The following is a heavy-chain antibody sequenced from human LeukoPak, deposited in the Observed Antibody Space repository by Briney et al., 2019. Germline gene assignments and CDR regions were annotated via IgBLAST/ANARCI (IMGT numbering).Heavy chain of an antibody. CDR3: ARHGRYSSGYLRYYFDY. D-gene: IGHD3-22*01. V-gene: IGHV3-66*04. J-gene: IGHJ4*02. Sequence: TGGSLRLSCAASGFTVSSNYMSWVRQAPGKGLEWVSVIYSGGSTYYADSVKGRFTISRDNSKNTLYLQMNSLRTEDTAVYYCARHGRYSSGYLRYYFDYWGQGTLVTVSS. CDR1: GFTVSSNY. CDR2: IYSGGST.